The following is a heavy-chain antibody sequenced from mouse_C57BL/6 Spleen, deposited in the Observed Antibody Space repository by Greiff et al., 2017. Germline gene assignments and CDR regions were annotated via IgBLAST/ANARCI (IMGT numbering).Heavy chain of an antibody. CDR1: GFSLTSYG. D-gene: IGHD1-1*01. CDR3: ARHRDYYGSSSFGAMDY. V-gene: IGHV2-6-1*01. CDR2: IWSDGST. Sequence: VQLQESGPGLVAPSQSLSITCTVSGFSLTSYGVHWVRQPPGKGLEWLVVIWSDGSTTYNSALKSRLSISKDNSKSHVFLKMNSLQTDDTSMYYCARHRDYYGSSSFGAMDYWGQGTSVTVSS. J-gene: IGHJ4*01.